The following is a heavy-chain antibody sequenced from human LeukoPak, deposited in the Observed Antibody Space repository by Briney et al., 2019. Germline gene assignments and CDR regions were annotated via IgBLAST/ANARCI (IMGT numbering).Heavy chain of an antibody. D-gene: IGHD1-26*01. CDR3: AKAPRIVGATTLFRRSRVGLYYFDY. CDR1: GFTFSSYA. CDR2: ISGSGGST. Sequence: GGSLRLSCAAPGFTFSSYAMSWVRQAPGKGLEWVSAISGSGGSTYYADSVKGRFTISRDNSKNTLYLQMNSLRAEDTAVYYCAKAPRIVGATTLFRRSRVGLYYFDYWGQGTLVTVSS. V-gene: IGHV3-23*01. J-gene: IGHJ4*02.